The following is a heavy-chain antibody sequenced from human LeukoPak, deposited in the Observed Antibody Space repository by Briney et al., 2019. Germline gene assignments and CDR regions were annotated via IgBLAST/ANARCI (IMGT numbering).Heavy chain of an antibody. Sequence: SETLSLTCTVSGGSVTPSTYYWGWIRQPPGKGLEWIGTIKNSGITHYNPSLKSRLTMSVDTSKNQFSLKLNSVTAADTAVYYCATPRSGSYSEYWGQGILVTVSS. CDR2: IKNSGIT. J-gene: IGHJ4*02. V-gene: IGHV4-39*01. CDR3: ATPRSGSYSEY. CDR1: GGSVTPSTYY. D-gene: IGHD1-26*01.